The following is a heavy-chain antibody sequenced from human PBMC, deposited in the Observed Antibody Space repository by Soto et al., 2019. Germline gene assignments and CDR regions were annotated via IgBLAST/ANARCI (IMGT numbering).Heavy chain of an antibody. V-gene: IGHV5-51*01. CDR3: ARTSAAGKYYYGMDV. Sequence: GESLKISCKGSGYSFTSYWIGWVRQMPGKGLEWMGIIYTGDSDTRYSPSFQGQVTISADKSISTAYLQWSSLKASDTAMYYCARTSAAGKYYYGMDVWGQGTTVTVS. CDR2: IYTGDSDT. J-gene: IGHJ6*02. D-gene: IGHD6-13*01. CDR1: GYSFTSYW.